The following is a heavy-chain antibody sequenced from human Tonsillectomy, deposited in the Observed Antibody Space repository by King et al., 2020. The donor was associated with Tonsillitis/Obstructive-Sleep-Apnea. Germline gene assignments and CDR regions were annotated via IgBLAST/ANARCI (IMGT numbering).Heavy chain of an antibody. D-gene: IGHD2-2*02. J-gene: IGHJ6*02. CDR2: SNHSGST. V-gene: IGHV4-34*01. Sequence: VQLQQWGAGLLKPSETLFLTCAVYGGSFSGYYWSWIRQPPGKGLEWIGESNHSGSTNYNPSLKSRVTISVDTSKNQFSLKVSSVTAADTAVYYCARVAAVPTSILYYYYGMDVWGQGTTVTVSS. CDR1: GGSFSGYY. CDR3: ARVAAVPTSILYYYYGMDV.